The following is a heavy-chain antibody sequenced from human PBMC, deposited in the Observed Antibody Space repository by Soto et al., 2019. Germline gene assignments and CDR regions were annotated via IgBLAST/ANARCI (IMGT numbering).Heavy chain of an antibody. CDR3: ASAYCSRTSCVRSYYYYGMDV. CDR1: WYSFTSYW. Sequence: GESLKISCKGSWYSFTSYWIGRVRQMPGKRVESLGIIYHYDSDTRYSPSFQCQVTISDDKXISTAYLQCSSLKASDTGMYYCASAYCSRTSCVRSYYYYGMDVGRLGATVTVSS. V-gene: IGHV5-51*01. CDR2: IYHYDSDT. D-gene: IGHD2-2*01. J-gene: IGHJ6*02.